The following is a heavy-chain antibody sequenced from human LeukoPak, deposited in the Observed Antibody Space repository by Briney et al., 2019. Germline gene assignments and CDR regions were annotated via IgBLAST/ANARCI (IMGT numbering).Heavy chain of an antibody. J-gene: IGHJ4*02. CDR2: IYYSGTT. D-gene: IGHD5-18*01. Sequence: PSETLSLTCTVSGGSFSSSDYYWGWIRQPPGKGLEWIGSIYYSGTTYYNPSLKSRVTISVDTSKNQFSLKLSSVTAADTAVYYCARVIRSGYSYGFFDYWGQGTLVTVSS. CDR1: GGSFSSSDYY. V-gene: IGHV4-39*07. CDR3: ARVIRSGYSYGFFDY.